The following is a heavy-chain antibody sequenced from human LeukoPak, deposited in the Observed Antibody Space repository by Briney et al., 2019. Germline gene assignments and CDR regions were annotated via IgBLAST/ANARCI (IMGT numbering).Heavy chain of an antibody. CDR3: ASWGNSRIGGIDP. Sequence: ASVKVSCKASRYTFTSYDINWVRQATGQGLVWMGWINPNSGNTGYAQKFQGRVTMTRNTSISTAYMELSSLRSEDTAVYYCASWGNSRIGGIDPWGQGTLVTVSS. J-gene: IGHJ5*02. CDR1: RYTFTSYD. V-gene: IGHV1-8*01. CDR2: INPNSGNT. D-gene: IGHD6-13*01.